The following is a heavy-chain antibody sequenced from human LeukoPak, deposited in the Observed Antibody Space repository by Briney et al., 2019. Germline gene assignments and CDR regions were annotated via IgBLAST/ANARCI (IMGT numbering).Heavy chain of an antibody. Sequence: ASVKVSCKASGYTFTGFYMHWVRQAPGQGLEWMGWINPDSGGTNYAQKFQGRVTMTRDTSINTAYMELSSLRSDDTAVYYCAREEVSVISDTCCSGLGYWGQGTLVTVSS. CDR1: GYTFTGFY. J-gene: IGHJ4*02. CDR3: AREEVSVISDTCCSGLGY. CDR2: INPDSGGT. D-gene: IGHD3-10*01. V-gene: IGHV1-2*02.